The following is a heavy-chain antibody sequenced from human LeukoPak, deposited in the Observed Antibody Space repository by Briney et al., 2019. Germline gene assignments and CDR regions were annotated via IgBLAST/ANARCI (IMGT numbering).Heavy chain of an antibody. Sequence: PGGSLRLSCAASGFTFSSYAMSWVRQVPGKGLEWVSAISGSGGSTYYADSVKGRFTISRDNSKNTLYLQMNSLRAGDTAVYYCAKEEPAISSSEGPLDYWGQGTLVTVSS. CDR2: ISGSGGST. J-gene: IGHJ4*02. CDR3: AKEEPAISSSEGPLDY. V-gene: IGHV3-23*01. D-gene: IGHD6-13*01. CDR1: GFTFSSYA.